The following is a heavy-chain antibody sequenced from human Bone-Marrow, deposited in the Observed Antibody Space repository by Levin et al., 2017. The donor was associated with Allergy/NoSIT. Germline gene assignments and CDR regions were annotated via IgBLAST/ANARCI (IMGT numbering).Heavy chain of an antibody. V-gene: IGHV7-4-1*02. CDR3: ARTLWGSGWFEGWPDY. CDR1: GYTFTSYA. CDR2: INTNTGNP. Sequence: ASVKVSCKASGYTFTSYAMNWVRQAPGQGLEWMGWINTNTGNPTYAQGFTGRFVFSLDTSVSTAYLQISSLKAEDTAVYYCARTLWGSGWFEGWPDYWGQGTLVTVSS. D-gene: IGHD6-19*01. J-gene: IGHJ4*02.